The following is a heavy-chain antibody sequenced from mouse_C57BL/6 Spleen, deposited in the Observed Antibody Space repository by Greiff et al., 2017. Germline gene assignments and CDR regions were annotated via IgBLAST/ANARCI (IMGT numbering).Heavy chain of an antibody. CDR1: EYEFPSHD. CDR3: ARLGTVVGAMDY. J-gene: IGHJ4*01. V-gene: IGHV5-2*01. Sequence: EVQLQQSGGGLVQPGESLKLSCESNEYEFPSHDMSWVRKTPEKRLELVAAINSDGGSTYYPDTMERRFIISRDNTKKTLYLQMSSLRSEDTALYYCARLGTVVGAMDYWGQGTSVTVSS. D-gene: IGHD1-1*01. CDR2: INSDGGST.